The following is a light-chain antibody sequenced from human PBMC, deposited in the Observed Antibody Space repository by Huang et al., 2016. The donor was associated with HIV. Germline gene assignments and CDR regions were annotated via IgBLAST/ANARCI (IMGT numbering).Light chain of an antibody. J-gene: IGKJ2*01. CDR1: QSVDIN. Sequence: EIVMTQSPATLSVSPGERATLSCRASQSVDINLAWYQHKPGQAPRVLIFAASTRATGVPPRFSGSGSGTEFTLTISSLQSEDFAVYYCQQYDILYTFGQGTKLEI. V-gene: IGKV3-15*01. CDR2: AAS. CDR3: QQYDILYT.